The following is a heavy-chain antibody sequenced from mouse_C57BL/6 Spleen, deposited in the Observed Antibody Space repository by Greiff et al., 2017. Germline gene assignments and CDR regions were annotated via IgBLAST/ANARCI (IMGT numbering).Heavy chain of an antibody. Sequence: DVHLVESGEGLVKPGGSLKLSCAASGFTFSSYAMSWVRQTPEKRLEWVAYISSGGDYIYYADTVKGRFTISRDNARNTLYLQMSSLKSEDTAMYYCTRDLPYYGSSHWYFDVWGTGTTVTVSS. CDR3: TRDLPYYGSSHWYFDV. V-gene: IGHV5-9-1*02. CDR1: GFTFSSYA. CDR2: ISSGGDYI. D-gene: IGHD1-1*01. J-gene: IGHJ1*03.